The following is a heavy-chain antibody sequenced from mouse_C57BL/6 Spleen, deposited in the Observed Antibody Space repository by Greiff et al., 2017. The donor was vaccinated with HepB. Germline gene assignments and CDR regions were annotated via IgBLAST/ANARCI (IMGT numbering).Heavy chain of an antibody. V-gene: IGHV1-22*01. Sequence: EVQVVESGPELVKPGASVKMSCKASGYTFTDYNMHWVKQSHGKSLEWIGYINPNNGGTSYNQKFKGKATLTVNKSSSTAYMELRSLTSEDSAVYYCASTVVAPLDYWGQGTTLTVSS. CDR3: ASTVVAPLDY. D-gene: IGHD1-1*01. CDR1: GYTFTDYN. J-gene: IGHJ2*01. CDR2: INPNNGGT.